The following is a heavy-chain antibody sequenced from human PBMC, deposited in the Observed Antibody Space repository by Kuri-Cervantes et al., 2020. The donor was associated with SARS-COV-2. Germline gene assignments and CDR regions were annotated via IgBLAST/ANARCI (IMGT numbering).Heavy chain of an antibody. J-gene: IGHJ3*02. CDR3: AKEIRATTRFDAFDI. D-gene: IGHD1-26*01. V-gene: IGHV3-23*01. Sequence: GESLKISCAASGFTFSSYAMSWVRQAPGKGLEWVSAISGSGGSTYYADSVKGRFTISRDNPKNTLYLQMNSLRAEDTAVYYCAKEIRATTRFDAFDIWGQGTMVTVSS. CDR1: GFTFSSYA. CDR2: ISGSGGST.